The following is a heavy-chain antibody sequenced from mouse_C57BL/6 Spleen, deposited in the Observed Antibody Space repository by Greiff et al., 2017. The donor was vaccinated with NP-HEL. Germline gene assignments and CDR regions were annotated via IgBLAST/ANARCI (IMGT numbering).Heavy chain of an antibody. CDR2: IDPSDSYT. J-gene: IGHJ4*01. V-gene: IGHV1-69*01. Sequence: VQLQQPGAELVMPGASVKLSCKASGYTFTSYWMHWVKQRPGQGLEWIGEIDPSDSYTNYNQKFKGKSTLTVDKSSSTAYMQLSSLTSEDSAVYCCAREGGYAMDYWGQGTSVTVSS. CDR1: GYTFTSYW. CDR3: AREGGYAMDY.